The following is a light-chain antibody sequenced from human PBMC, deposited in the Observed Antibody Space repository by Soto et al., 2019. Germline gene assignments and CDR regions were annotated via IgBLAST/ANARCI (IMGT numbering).Light chain of an antibody. CDR1: QTVSRF. J-gene: IGKJ1*01. CDR3: QQGFSIPWT. V-gene: IGKV1-39*01. CDR2: GAS. Sequence: DIQMTQSPSSLSASVGDRVTIACRASQTVSRFLNWYQQKPGKAPKLLIYGASRLQGGVPSRFNGSGSGTDFTLTINNLQPEDFATYSCQQGFSIPWTFGQGTKVEIK.